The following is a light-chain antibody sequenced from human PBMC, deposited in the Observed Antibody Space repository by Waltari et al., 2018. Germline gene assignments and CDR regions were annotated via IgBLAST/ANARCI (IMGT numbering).Light chain of an antibody. J-gene: IGKJ1*01. CDR1: QRVSSK. Sequence: PGETATISCRPSQRVSSKLAWYQQKPGQAPRLLIYGASRRATGIPDRFNGSGSGTDFTLTISSLEPEDFAVYYCQETSNLWTFGQGTKVEIK. V-gene: IGKV3D-15*01. CDR2: GAS. CDR3: QETSNLWT.